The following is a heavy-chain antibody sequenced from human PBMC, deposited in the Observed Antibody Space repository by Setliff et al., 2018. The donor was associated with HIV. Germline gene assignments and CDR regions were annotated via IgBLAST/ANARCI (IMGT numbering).Heavy chain of an antibody. CDR1: GGSISGHY. J-gene: IGHJ3*02. CDR2: IHYSGSN. D-gene: IGHD3-22*01. CDR3: ARLLSRGYYEGAFDI. Sequence: SEILSLTCTVSGGSISGHYWSWIRQTPGKGLEWIGSIHYSGSNVNNPSLKSRITMSLDASKNQFSLKLNSVTAADTAVYYCARLLSRGYYEGAFDIWGQGTMVTVSS. V-gene: IGHV4-59*11.